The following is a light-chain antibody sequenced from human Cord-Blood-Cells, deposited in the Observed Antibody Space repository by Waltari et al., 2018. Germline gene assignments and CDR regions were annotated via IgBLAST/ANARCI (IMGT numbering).Light chain of an antibody. J-gene: IGKJ3*01. V-gene: IGKV1-39*01. CDR3: QQSYSTPFT. CDR1: QSISSY. CDR2: AAS. Sequence: DIQMTQSPSSLSASVGDRVTITCRASQSISSYLNWYPQKQGEAPNLLIYAASSLQSGVPSRFSGSASGADFALPISRLQPEDFATYCCQQSYSTPFTFGPGTKVDIK.